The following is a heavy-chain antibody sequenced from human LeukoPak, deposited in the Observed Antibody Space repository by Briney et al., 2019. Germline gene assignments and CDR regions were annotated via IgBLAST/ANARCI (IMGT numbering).Heavy chain of an antibody. CDR2: ISYDGGNK. D-gene: IGHD3-22*01. CDR1: GFTFSSYA. CDR3: ARDDFPYYYDSSGYSPHY. V-gene: IGHV3-30-3*01. J-gene: IGHJ4*02. Sequence: PGRSLRLSCAASGFTFSSYAMHWVRQAPGKGLEWVAVISYDGGNKYYADSVKGRFTISRDNSKNTLYLQMNSLRAEDTAVYYCARDDFPYYYDSSGYSPHYWGQGTLVTVSS.